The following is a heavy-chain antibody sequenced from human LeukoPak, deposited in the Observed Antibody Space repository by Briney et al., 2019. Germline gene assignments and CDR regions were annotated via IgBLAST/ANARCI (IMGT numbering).Heavy chain of an antibody. CDR2: INPNTGGT. Sequence: ASVKVSCKASGGTFSSYAISWVRQAPGQGLEWMGWINPNTGGTNYAQKFQGRVTLTRDTSISTAYLELSSLRSDDTAVYYCARGVTSDTLYWGQGTLVTVSS. D-gene: IGHD4-23*01. CDR1: GGTFSSYA. CDR3: ARGVTSDTLY. J-gene: IGHJ4*02. V-gene: IGHV1-2*02.